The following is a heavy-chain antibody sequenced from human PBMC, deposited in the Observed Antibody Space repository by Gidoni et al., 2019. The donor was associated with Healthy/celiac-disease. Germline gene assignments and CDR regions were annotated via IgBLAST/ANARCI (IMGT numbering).Heavy chain of an antibody. CDR3: ARDRITISP. CDR2: ISAYNGNT. D-gene: IGHD3-3*01. Sequence: QVQLVQSGAEVKKPGASVKVSCKASGYTFTSYGISWVRQAPGQGLEWMGWISAYNGNTNYAQKLQGRGTMTTDTSTSTAYIELRSPRSYDTAVYYRARDRITISPWGQGTLVTVSS. CDR1: GYTFTSYG. V-gene: IGHV1-18*01. J-gene: IGHJ5*02.